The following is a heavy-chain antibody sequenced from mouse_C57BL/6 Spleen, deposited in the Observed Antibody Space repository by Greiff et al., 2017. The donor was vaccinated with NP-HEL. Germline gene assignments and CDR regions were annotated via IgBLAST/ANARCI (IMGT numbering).Heavy chain of an antibody. Sequence: EVKVVESGGGLVKPGGSLKLSCAASGFTFSSYAMSWVRQTPEKRLEWVATISDGGSYTYYPDNVKGRFTISRDNAKNNLYLQMSHLKSEDTAVYYCARGRDGYDDMDYWGQGTSVTVSS. V-gene: IGHV5-4*03. CDR2: ISDGGSYT. J-gene: IGHJ4*01. CDR1: GFTFSSYA. CDR3: ARGRDGYDDMDY. D-gene: IGHD2-2*01.